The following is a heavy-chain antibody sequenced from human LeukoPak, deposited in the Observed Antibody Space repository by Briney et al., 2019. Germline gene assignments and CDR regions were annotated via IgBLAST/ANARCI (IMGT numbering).Heavy chain of an antibody. CDR2: TYYRSKWYN. J-gene: IGHJ4*02. V-gene: IGHV6-1*01. Sequence: SQTLSLTCVISGDSFSSNSVAWNWIRQSPSRGLEWLGGTYYRSKWYNDYATSVKSRITINPDTSKNQFSLQLNSVTPEDTAIYYCVRAHNWNFGYWGQGTLVTVSS. CDR3: VRAHNWNFGY. CDR1: GDSFSSNSVA. D-gene: IGHD1-7*01.